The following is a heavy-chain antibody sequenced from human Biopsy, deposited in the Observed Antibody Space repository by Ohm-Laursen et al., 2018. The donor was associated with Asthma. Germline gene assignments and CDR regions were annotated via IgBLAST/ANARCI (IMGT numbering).Heavy chain of an antibody. CDR2: IYSSGDT. D-gene: IGHD3-22*01. Sequence: SQTLSLTCTVSGGSISSDDYYWSWIRQAPGKGLEWIAYIYSSGDTYYSPSLKSRVSISLDTSKNQFSLRLTSVTAADTAVYYCARDLSFYDSSGYYRRWFDPWGQGTLVTVSS. V-gene: IGHV4-30-4*01. CDR1: GGSISSDDYY. J-gene: IGHJ5*02. CDR3: ARDLSFYDSSGYYRRWFDP.